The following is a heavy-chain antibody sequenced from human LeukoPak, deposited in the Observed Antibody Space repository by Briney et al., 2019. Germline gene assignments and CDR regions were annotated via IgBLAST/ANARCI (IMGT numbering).Heavy chain of an antibody. CDR1: GFIVSSNF. CDR2: IDSGGTT. J-gene: IGHJ4*02. Sequence: GGSLRLSCAASGFIVSSNFMGWVRQAPGKGLEWVSIIDSGGTTYYADSVKGRFTISRDNSKNTVYLQMNSLRVEDTAVYSCAGGYCSGGSCSKATDYWGQGTLVTVSS. V-gene: IGHV3-53*01. D-gene: IGHD2-15*01. CDR3: AGGYCSGGSCSKATDY.